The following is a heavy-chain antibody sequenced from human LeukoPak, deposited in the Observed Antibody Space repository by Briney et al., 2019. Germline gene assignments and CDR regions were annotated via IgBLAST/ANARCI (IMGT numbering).Heavy chain of an antibody. D-gene: IGHD4-23*01. CDR3: AGEGFPLTVVKDYYYYGMDV. CDR1: GYTFTSYA. CDR2: INTNTGNP. V-gene: IGHV7-4-1*02. Sequence: GASVKVSCKASGYTFTSYAMNWVRQAPGQGLEWMGWINTNTGNPTYAQGFTGRFVFSLDTSVSTAYLQISSLKAEDTAVYYCAGEGFPLTVVKDYYYYGMDVWGQGTTVTVSS. J-gene: IGHJ6*02.